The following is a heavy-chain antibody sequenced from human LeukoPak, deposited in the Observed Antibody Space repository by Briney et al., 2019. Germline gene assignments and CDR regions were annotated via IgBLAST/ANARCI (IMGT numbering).Heavy chain of an antibody. Sequence: ASVKVSCKASGYTFTGYYMHWVRQAPGQGLEWMGWINPNSGGTNYAQRSQGRVTMTRDTSISTAYMELTRLTSDDTAVYYCARDDLEIHWMALWGQGTLVTVSS. CDR2: INPNSGGT. CDR3: ARDDLEIHWMAL. J-gene: IGHJ1*01. CDR1: GYTFTGYY. V-gene: IGHV1-2*02. D-gene: IGHD5-24*01.